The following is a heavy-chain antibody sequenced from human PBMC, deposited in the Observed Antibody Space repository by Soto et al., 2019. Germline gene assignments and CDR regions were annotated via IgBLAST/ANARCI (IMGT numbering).Heavy chain of an antibody. CDR2: INSDGSST. CDR3: ARESEDLTSNFDY. CDR1: GFTFSSYW. J-gene: IGHJ4*02. V-gene: IGHV3-74*01. Sequence: QPGGSLRLSCAASGFTFSSYWMHWVRQAPGKGLVWVSRINSDGSSTSYADSMKGRFTISRDNAKNTVYLQMNSLRAEDAAMYYCARESEDLTSNFDYWGQGTLVTVSS.